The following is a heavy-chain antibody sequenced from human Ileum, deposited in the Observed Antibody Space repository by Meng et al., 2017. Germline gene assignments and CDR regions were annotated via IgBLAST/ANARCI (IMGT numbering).Heavy chain of an antibody. Sequence: QLQLQESGPGLVKPTETLSLTCIVSCGSVTSSSYDCGWIRQPPGKGLEWIGGITYTGNSYTTPSLKTRLTTSLDTSKNQFSLRLNSLTAADTAVYYCAGQPTSSGAGYSWFDPWGQGILVTVSS. J-gene: IGHJ5*02. CDR3: AGQPTSSGAGYSWFDP. CDR1: CGSVTSSSYD. CDR2: ITYTGNS. D-gene: IGHD2-2*01. V-gene: IGHV4-39*01.